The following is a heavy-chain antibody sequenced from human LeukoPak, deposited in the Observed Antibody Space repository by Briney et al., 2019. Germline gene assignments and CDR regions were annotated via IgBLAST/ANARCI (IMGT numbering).Heavy chain of an antibody. CDR2: IYYSGNT. CDR1: GGSISSTTYY. J-gene: IGHJ4*02. V-gene: IGHV4-39*01. Sequence: SETLSLTCTVSGGSISSTTYYWGWIRQPPGKGLEWIGSIYYSGNTYYTPSLKSRVTISVDTSKNQFSLKLSSVTAADTAVYYCARSSTILGHFDYWGQGTLVTVSS. D-gene: IGHD2/OR15-2a*01. CDR3: ARSSTILGHFDY.